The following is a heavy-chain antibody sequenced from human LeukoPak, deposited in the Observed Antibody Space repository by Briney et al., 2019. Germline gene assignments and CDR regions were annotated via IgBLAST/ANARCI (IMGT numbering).Heavy chain of an antibody. J-gene: IGHJ6*02. CDR3: ARVSSDFWSGSDRRNGMDV. V-gene: IGHV1-69*13. Sequence: GASVTVSCKASGGTFSSYAISWVRQAPGQGLEWMGGIIPIFGTANYAQKFQGRVTITADESTSTAYMELSSLRSEDTAVYYCARVSSDFWSGSDRRNGMDVWGQGTTVTVSS. D-gene: IGHD3-3*01. CDR2: IIPIFGTA. CDR1: GGTFSSYA.